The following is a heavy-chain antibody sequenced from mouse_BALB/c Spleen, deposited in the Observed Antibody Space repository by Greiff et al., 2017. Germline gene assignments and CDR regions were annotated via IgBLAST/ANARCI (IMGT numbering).Heavy chain of an antibody. D-gene: IGHD4-1*01. J-gene: IGHJ4*01. CDR2: ISYSGST. CDR3: ARLTGTGAMDD. Sequence: EVKLLESGPGLVKPSQSLSLTCTVTGYSITSDYAWNLIRQFPGNKLEWMGYISYSGSTSYNPSLKSRISITRDTSKNQFFLQLNSVTTEDTATYYCARLTGTGAMDDWGQGTSVTVSS. CDR1: GYSITSDYA. V-gene: IGHV3-2*02.